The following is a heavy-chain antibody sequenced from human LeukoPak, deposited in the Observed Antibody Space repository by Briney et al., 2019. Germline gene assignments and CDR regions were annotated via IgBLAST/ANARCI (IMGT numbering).Heavy chain of an antibody. Sequence: SETLSLTCAVSGGSISSGGYSWSWIRQPPGKGLEWIGYIYHSGSTYYNPSLKSRVTISVDRSKNQFSLKLSSVTAADTAVYYCARDTGAHYYYDSSGYYDYWGQGTLVTVSS. CDR2: IYHSGST. J-gene: IGHJ4*02. CDR1: GGSISSGGYS. V-gene: IGHV4-30-2*01. D-gene: IGHD3-22*01. CDR3: ARDTGAHYYYDSSGYYDY.